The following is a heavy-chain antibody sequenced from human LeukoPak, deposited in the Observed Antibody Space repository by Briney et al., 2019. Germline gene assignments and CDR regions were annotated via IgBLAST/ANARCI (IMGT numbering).Heavy chain of an antibody. CDR2: IYYSGST. J-gene: IGHJ4*02. Sequence: PSETLSLTCTVSGGSISSNYWSWIRQPPGKGLEWIGYIYYSGSTNYNPSLKSRVTISVDTSKNQFSLKLSSVTAADTAVYYCARGRYSYYFDYWGQGTLVTVSS. D-gene: IGHD5-18*01. CDR1: GGSISSNY. V-gene: IGHV4-59*01. CDR3: ARGRYSYYFDY.